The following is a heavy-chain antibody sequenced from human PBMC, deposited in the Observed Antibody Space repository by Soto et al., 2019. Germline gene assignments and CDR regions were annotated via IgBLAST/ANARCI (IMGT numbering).Heavy chain of an antibody. Sequence: GGSLRLSCVTSGFTFSSYSMHWVRQAPGKGLEWVAVMSSDGRNLYYADSVKGRFSISRDNSRNTLFLHMSSLRGEDTAVYYCARDQEAIAGPFDSWGQGTQVTVS. CDR1: GFTFSSYS. D-gene: IGHD6-19*01. V-gene: IGHV3-30*04. J-gene: IGHJ4*02. CDR2: MSSDGRNL. CDR3: ARDQEAIAGPFDS.